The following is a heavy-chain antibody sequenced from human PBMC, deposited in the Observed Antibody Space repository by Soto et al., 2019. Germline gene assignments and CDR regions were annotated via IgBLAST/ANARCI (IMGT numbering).Heavy chain of an antibody. D-gene: IGHD1-1*01. J-gene: IGHJ4*02. CDR1: GGTFSRYA. CDR2: IIPIFGIA. Sequence: QVRLVQSGAEVKKPGSSVNVSCKTSGGTFSRYALSWLRQAPGQGLEWMGGIIPIFGIANYAQKFQGRVTITADESTSTAYLELSSLTSEDTAVYYCARDPVHPTIADTRDDYWGQGTLVAVSS. V-gene: IGHV1-69*01. CDR3: ARDPVHPTIADTRDDY.